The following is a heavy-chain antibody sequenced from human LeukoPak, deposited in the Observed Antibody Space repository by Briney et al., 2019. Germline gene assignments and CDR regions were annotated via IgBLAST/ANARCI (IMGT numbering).Heavy chain of an antibody. V-gene: IGHV4-59*08. CDR2: IYYSGST. J-gene: IGHJ4*02. CDR1: GGSISSYY. D-gene: IGHD6-19*01. CDR3: ARRGTGGWYHFDY. Sequence: SETLSLTCTVSGGSISSYYWSWIRQPPGKGLEWIGYIYYSGSTNYNPSRKSRVTISVDTSKNQFSPKLSSVTAADTAVYYCARRGTGGWYHFDYWGQGTLVTVSS.